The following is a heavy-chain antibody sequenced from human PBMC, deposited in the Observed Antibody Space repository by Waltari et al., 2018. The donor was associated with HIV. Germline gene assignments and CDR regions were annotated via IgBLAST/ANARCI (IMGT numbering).Heavy chain of an antibody. V-gene: IGHV5-51*03. CDR2: SKPLESET. CDR3: AKLTGTREYRAYDPRILYYKNGMDV. Sequence: EVQLEQSGGEVKKPGESLKISCKGSGYSFSSFWIGWVRQMPGKGLEWMGVSKPLESETIFYPSYQGKVTISGDKSIRTAYVQWSSMKASETATYYCAKLTGTREYRAYDPRILYYKNGMDVGGQGTTVTVSS. D-gene: IGHD5-12*01. J-gene: IGHJ6*02. CDR1: GYSFSSFW.